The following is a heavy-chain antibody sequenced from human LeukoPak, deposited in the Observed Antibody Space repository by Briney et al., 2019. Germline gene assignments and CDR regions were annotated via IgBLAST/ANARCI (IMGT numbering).Heavy chain of an antibody. CDR2: INGDASNT. CDR1: GLTFNSYW. D-gene: IGHD7-27*01. J-gene: IGHJ4*02. V-gene: IGHV3-74*03. CDR3: VRDGSSWGNFDY. Sequence: PGGSLRLSCAASGLTFNSYWMHWVRHVAGKGLVWVARINGDASNTTYADSVKGRFTISRDNAKNSLYLQMNSLRTEDTAVYYCVRDGSSWGNFDYWGQGTLVSVSS.